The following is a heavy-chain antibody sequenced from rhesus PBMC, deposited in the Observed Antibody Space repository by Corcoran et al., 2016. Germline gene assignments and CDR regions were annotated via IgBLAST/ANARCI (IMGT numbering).Heavy chain of an antibody. CDR2: IYGNSAST. V-gene: IGHV4S7*01. CDR3: ARRYSSGSEYFDY. D-gene: IGHD6-31*01. CDR1: GGSISGGSY. J-gene: IGHJ4*01. Sequence: QVQLQESGPGLVKPSETLSLTCAVSGGSISGGSYWGWIRQHPGKGLEWIGSIYGNSASTYYNPSLKSRVTISKDTSKNQFSLKLSSVTAADTAVYYCARRYSSGSEYFDYWGQGVLVTVSS.